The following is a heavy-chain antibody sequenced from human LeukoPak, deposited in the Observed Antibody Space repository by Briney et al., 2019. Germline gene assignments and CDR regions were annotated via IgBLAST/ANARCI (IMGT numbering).Heavy chain of an antibody. CDR1: GFTFSSYS. J-gene: IGHJ3*02. CDR2: ISSSSNTI. D-gene: IGHD2-2*01. CDR3: ANRDIVVVPAGHDAFDI. Sequence: GGSLRLSCVASGFTFSSYSTNWVRQSPGKGLEWVSYISSSSNTIYYADSVKGRFTISRDNANNSLYLQMNGLRAEDTAVYYCANRDIVVVPAGHDAFDIWGQGTMVTVSS. V-gene: IGHV3-48*01.